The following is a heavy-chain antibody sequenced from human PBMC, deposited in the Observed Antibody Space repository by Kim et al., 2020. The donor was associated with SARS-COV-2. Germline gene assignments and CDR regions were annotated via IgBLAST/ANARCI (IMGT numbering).Heavy chain of an antibody. J-gene: IGHJ4*01. D-gene: IGHD6-19*01. Sequence: SETLSLTCTVSRASVTFSDYSWAWVRQPPGQGLEWIGSLYKSGSTYYNTSLRSRLTISVDTSKQQLSLNLASPTAADTAIYYCAIRVVEAWLEFDYWGHGTPVTVSS. CDR3: AIRVVEAWLEFDY. V-gene: IGHV4-39*01. CDR2: LYKSGST. CDR1: RASVTFSDYS.